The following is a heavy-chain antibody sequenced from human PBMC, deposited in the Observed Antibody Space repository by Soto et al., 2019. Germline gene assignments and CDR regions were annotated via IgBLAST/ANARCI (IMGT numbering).Heavy chain of an antibody. V-gene: IGHV4-59*01. D-gene: IGHD2-2*01. CDR3: VRSPAYCSSTSCPASGMDV. CDR2: IYYSGST. CDR1: GGSISSYF. J-gene: IGHJ6*02. Sequence: QVQLQESGPGLVKPSETLSLTCTVSGGSISSYFWNWIRQPPGKGLEWIAYIYYSGSTSYNPSLKSRVTISVDVSKSQFSLKLSSVTAADTVVYYCVRSPAYCSSTSCPASGMDVWGQGTTVTVSS.